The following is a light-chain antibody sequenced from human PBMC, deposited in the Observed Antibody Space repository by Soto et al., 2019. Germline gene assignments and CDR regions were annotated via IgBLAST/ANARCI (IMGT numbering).Light chain of an antibody. Sequence: DIQMTQSPSSVSASVGDRVTITCRASQDISSWLAWYQHKPGKAPKLLIYSASSLLSGVPSRFSGSRSETDFTLSISSLQPEDSATYYCQQSNSFPLTFGGGTKVEI. CDR2: SAS. J-gene: IGKJ4*01. CDR1: QDISSW. CDR3: QQSNSFPLT. V-gene: IGKV1-12*01.